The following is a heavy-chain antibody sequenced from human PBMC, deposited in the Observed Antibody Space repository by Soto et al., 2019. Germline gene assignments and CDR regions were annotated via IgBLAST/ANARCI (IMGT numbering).Heavy chain of an antibody. J-gene: IGHJ5*02. Sequence: QLLESGGGSVQPGGSLRLSCAASGFSLSDYAMSWVRQAPGMGPEWVSGSGGGGETFYSDSVKGRFTVSRDNSKNTLFLEMNSLRVEDTAVYFCAKDAVARNGEWDGFDHWGQGTLVTVSS. CDR1: GFSLSDYA. CDR3: AKDAVARNGEWDGFDH. V-gene: IGHV3-23*01. CDR2: SGGGGET. D-gene: IGHD6-19*01.